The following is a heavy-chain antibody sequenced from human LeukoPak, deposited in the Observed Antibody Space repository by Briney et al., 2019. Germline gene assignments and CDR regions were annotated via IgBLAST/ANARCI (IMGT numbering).Heavy chain of an antibody. Sequence: GESLKISCKGFGYHFGNYWIGWLRQMPGKGLEWMGIIFPGDSDTRYSPSFEGQVTISADKSINTAYLQWGSLKTSDTAIYYCARSRGDNNWFDPWGQGTLVTVSS. V-gene: IGHV5-51*01. D-gene: IGHD3-10*01. J-gene: IGHJ5*01. CDR2: IFPGDSDT. CDR3: ARSRGDNNWFDP. CDR1: GYHFGNYW.